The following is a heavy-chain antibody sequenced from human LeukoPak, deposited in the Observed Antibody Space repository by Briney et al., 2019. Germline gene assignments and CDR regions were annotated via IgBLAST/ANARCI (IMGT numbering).Heavy chain of an antibody. CDR1: GGSFSGYY. V-gene: IGHV4-34*01. J-gene: IGHJ4*02. D-gene: IGHD3-9*01. CDR3: AGGTAAVLRYFDWLLPYFDY. Sequence: ETLSLTCAVYGGSFSGYYWSWIRQPPGKGLEWIGEINHSGSTNYNPSLKSRVTISVDTSKNQFSLKLSSVTAAGTAVYYCAGGTAAVLRYFDWLLPYFDYWGQGTLVTVSS. CDR2: INHSGST.